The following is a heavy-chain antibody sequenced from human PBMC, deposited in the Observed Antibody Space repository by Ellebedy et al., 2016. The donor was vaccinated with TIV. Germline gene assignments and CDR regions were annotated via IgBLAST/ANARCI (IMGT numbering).Heavy chain of an antibody. CDR3: ARHYRTMGDF. Sequence: GESLKISXAASGFTLSSYWMSWLRQAPGKGLEWVANIKQDGSEKYYVGSVKGRFTISRDNAKNSLYLQMNRLRAEDTAVYYCARHYRTMGDFWGQGTLVTVSS. CDR1: GFTLSSYW. CDR2: IKQDGSEK. V-gene: IGHV3-7*01. J-gene: IGHJ4*02. D-gene: IGHD4/OR15-4a*01.